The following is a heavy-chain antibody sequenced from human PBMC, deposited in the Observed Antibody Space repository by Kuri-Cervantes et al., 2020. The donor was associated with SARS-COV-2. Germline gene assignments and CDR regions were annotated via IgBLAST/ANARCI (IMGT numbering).Heavy chain of an antibody. Sequence: SETLSLTCTVSGGSISSYYWSWIRQPAGKGLEWIGRIYTSGSTYYNPSLKSRVTISVDRSKNQFSLKLSSVTAADTAVYYCARVGYGGEKVFDYWGQGTLVTVSS. V-gene: IGHV4-4*07. J-gene: IGHJ4*02. D-gene: IGHD4-23*01. CDR3: ARVGYGGEKVFDY. CDR2: IYTSGST. CDR1: GGSISSYY.